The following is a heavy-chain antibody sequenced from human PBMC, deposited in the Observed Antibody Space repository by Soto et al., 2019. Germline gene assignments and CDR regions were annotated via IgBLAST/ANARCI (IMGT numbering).Heavy chain of an antibody. CDR1: GGSFGSSA. CDR2: IIPVFDKA. D-gene: IGHD3-16*01. V-gene: IGHV1-69*01. CDR3: ARLRRDWGDAFDL. Sequence: QVQLVQSGADVQKPGSSVKVSCKTSGGSFGSSAISWVRQAPAQGLEWMGEIIPVFDKANYAQNFQGRLTITADELTGTVFMELSSLRSEDTAVYFCARLRRDWGDAFDLWGLGTVVTVSS. J-gene: IGHJ3*01.